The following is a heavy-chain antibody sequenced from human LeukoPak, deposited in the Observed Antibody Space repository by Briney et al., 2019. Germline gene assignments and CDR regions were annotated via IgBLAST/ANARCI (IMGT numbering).Heavy chain of an antibody. J-gene: IGHJ4*02. CDR2: ISSSSSYI. CDR3: ARGSSSSWFLGDY. V-gene: IGHV3-21*01. CDR1: GFTFSSYS. D-gene: IGHD6-13*01. Sequence: GGSLRLSCAASGFTFSSYSMNWVRQAPGKGLEWVSSISSSSSYIYYADSVKGRFTISRDNAKNSLYLQMNSLRAEDTAVYYCARGSSSSWFLGDYWGQGTLVTVSS.